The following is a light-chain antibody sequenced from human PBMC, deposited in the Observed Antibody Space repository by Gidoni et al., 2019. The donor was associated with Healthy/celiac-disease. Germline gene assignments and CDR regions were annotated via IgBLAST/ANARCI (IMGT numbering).Light chain of an antibody. CDR3: QQYGSSLSLT. CDR2: GAS. CDR1: QSVSSSY. V-gene: IGKV3-20*01. Sequence: DIVLTQSPGTLSLSPGERATRSCRASQSVSSSYLAWYQQKPGQAPRLLIYGASSRATGIPDRFSGSGSGTDFTLTISRLEPEDFAVYYCQQYGSSLSLTFGGETKVEIK. J-gene: IGKJ4*01.